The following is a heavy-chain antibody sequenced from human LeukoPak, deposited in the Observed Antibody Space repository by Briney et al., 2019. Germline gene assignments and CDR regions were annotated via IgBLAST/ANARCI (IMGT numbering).Heavy chain of an antibody. Sequence: PGGSLRLSCAASGFTFSSYGMHWVRQAPGKGLEWVAVIWYDGSNKYYADSVKGRFTISRDNSKNTLYLQMNSLRAEDTAVYYCAREGRCGGDCYYDYWGQGTVDSVSS. J-gene: IGHJ4*02. D-gene: IGHD2-21*02. CDR1: GFTFSSYG. CDR2: IWYDGSNK. V-gene: IGHV3-33*01. CDR3: AREGRCGGDCYYDY.